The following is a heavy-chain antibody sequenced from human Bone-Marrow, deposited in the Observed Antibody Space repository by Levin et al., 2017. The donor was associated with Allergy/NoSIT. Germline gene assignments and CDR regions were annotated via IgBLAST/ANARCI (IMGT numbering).Heavy chain of an antibody. CDR1: GFTFTSYA. CDR3: ATYCGGANCGSKYYFDN. Sequence: GESLKISCAASGFTFTSYAMAWVRQAPGKGLEWFSGINHGGLSTYYADSVKGRFTISRDNSKNSLYVQMNNLRAEDTAVYYCATYCGGANCGSKYYFDNWGQGILVTVSA. CDR2: INHGGLST. J-gene: IGHJ4*02. V-gene: IGHV3-23*01. D-gene: IGHD2-21*01.